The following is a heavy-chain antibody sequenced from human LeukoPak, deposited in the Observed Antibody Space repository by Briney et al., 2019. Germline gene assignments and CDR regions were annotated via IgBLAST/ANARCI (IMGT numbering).Heavy chain of an antibody. CDR1: GYTFTRYY. V-gene: IGHV1-2*02. Sequence: ASVKVSCKASGYTFTRYYMHWVRQPPGQGLEWMGWINPNSGGTNYAQKFQGRVTMTRDTSISTACMELSRLRSDDTAVYYCARAAYYYDSSGPWYFDYWGQGTLVTVSS. D-gene: IGHD3-22*01. CDR3: ARAAYYYDSSGPWYFDY. CDR2: INPNSGGT. J-gene: IGHJ4*02.